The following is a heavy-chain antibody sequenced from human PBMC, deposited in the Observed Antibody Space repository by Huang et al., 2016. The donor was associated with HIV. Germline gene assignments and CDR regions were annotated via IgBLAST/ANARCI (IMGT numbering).Heavy chain of an antibody. Sequence: QVQLQESGPGLVKPSETLSLTCTVSGGSISSYYWRWLRQPPGKGLEWIGYIHASGSTNYNPSLKSRVTTSVDTSKNQFVLKLSSVTAADTAVYDWARGGPYSRDYYYYGMDVWGQGTTVTVSS. J-gene: IGHJ6*02. D-gene: IGHD6-13*01. CDR2: IHASGST. CDR1: GGSISSYY. V-gene: IGHV4-59*01. CDR3: ARGGPYSRDYYYYGMDV.